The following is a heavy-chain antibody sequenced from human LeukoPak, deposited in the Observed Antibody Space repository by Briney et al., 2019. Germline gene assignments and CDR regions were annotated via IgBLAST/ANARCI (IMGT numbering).Heavy chain of an antibody. CDR1: NGSISGFF. CDR2: IDNGGGT. Sequence: SEPLSLTCTVSNGSISGFFWTWIRQPPGKGPEWIGYIDNGGGTNYNPSLKSRVTISVDTSKNQFSLKLTSVTAADTAVYYCARSEGYCSGGSCYYFDYWGQGTLVTVSS. J-gene: IGHJ4*02. D-gene: IGHD2-15*01. CDR3: ARSEGYCSGGSCYYFDY. V-gene: IGHV4-59*01.